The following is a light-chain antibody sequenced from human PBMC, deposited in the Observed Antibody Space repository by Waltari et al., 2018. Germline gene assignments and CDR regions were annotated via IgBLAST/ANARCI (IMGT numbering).Light chain of an antibody. CDR2: GAS. V-gene: IGKV3-20*01. J-gene: IGKJ4*01. Sequence: EIVLTQSPGTLSVSPGERVTVSCRASQTITGSWLTWYHQKPGQAPRLLIYGASNRAPDIPDRFSGSGSGTDFTLTISRLEPEESAVYYCQQYDGSVVTFGGGTKVEIK. CDR1: QTITGSW. CDR3: QQYDGSVVT.